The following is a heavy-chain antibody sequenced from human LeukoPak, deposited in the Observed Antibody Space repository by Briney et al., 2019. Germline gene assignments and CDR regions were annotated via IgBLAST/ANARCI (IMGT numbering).Heavy chain of an antibody. CDR1: GVTFEDYY. J-gene: IGHJ4*02. CDR2: VSSTGGGK. Sequence: GGSLRLSCTGSGVTFEDYYLSWIRQAPGKGLEWISYVSSTGGGKFYADPVKGRFTISRDNARNSLYMEMNDLIAEDTAFYYCARGENGSFDHWGQGTLVIVSS. V-gene: IGHV3-11*01. CDR3: ARGENGSFDH. D-gene: IGHD3-10*01.